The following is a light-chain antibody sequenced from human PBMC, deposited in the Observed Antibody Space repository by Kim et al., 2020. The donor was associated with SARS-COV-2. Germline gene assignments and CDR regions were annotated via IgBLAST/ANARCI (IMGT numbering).Light chain of an antibody. CDR2: GKN. V-gene: IGLV3-19*01. CDR1: SLRSYY. Sequence: SSELTQDPAVSVALGQTVRITCQGDSLRSYYASWYQQKPGQAPVLVIYGKNNRPSGIPDRFSGSSSGNTAPLTITGAQAEDEADYYCNSRDSSGNPVFGG. CDR3: NSRDSSGNPV. J-gene: IGLJ2*01.